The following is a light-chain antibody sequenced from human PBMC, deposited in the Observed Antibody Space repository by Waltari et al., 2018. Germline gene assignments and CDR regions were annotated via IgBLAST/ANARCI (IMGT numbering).Light chain of an antibody. V-gene: IGKV1-8*01. Sequence: AIRMTQSPSSFSASTGDRVTMTCRASQGINTYVAWYQQKPGKAPNLLIYAASTLQSGVPSRFSGSGSWTDFTLTISCLQSEDFATYYCQQYYNYPYTFGQGTKVEIK. CDR3: QQYYNYPYT. CDR1: QGINTY. J-gene: IGKJ2*01. CDR2: AAS.